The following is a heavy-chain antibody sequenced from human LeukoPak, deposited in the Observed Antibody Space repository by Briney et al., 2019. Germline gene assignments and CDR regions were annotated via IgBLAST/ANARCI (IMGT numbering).Heavy chain of an antibody. CDR1: GGSINNYY. Sequence: SETLSLTCTVSGGSINNYYWSWIRQPAGKGLEWIGRIYTSGSTNYNPSLKSRVTMSVDTSKNQFSLKLSSVTAADTAVYYCAGHTIFGVVIINYYMDVWGKGTTVTVSS. CDR3: AGHTIFGVVIINYYMDV. CDR2: IYTSGST. V-gene: IGHV4-4*07. J-gene: IGHJ6*03. D-gene: IGHD3-3*01.